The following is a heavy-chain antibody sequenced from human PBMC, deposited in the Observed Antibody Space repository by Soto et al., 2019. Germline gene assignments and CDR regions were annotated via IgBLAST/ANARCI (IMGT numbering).Heavy chain of an antibody. CDR3: AKGFIVVVTVLRPDDSFDM. Sequence: PGGSLRLSCAASGFSFSNFAMSWVRQAPGKGLEWVSGLIDTGANTFYADSVKGRFTIFRDHSKSTVYLQMHSLRAEDTAVYYCAKGFIVVVTVLRPDDSFDMCGQGKMVTV. CDR2: LIDTGANT. CDR1: GFSFSNFA. D-gene: IGHD2-21*01. J-gene: IGHJ3*02. V-gene: IGHV3-23*01.